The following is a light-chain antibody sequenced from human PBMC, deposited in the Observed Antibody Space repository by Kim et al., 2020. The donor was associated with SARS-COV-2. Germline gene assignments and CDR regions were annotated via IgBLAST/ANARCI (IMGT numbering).Light chain of an antibody. Sequence: DIQMTQSPSSLSASVGDRVTITCRASQTTSSWLAWYQQKPGKAPKLLIYKASSLGSGVPSRFSGSGSGSEFTLTISSLQPDDFATYYCQHYNSYPVTFGQGTKLEIK. CDR2: KAS. CDR3: QHYNSYPVT. CDR1: QTTSSW. J-gene: IGKJ2*01. V-gene: IGKV1-5*03.